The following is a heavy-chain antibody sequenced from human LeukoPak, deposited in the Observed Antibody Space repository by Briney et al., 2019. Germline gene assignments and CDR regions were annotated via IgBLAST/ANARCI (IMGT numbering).Heavy chain of an antibody. Sequence: GGSLRLSCAASGFTFSSYVMSWVRQAPGKGLEWVSAISGSGGSTYYAGSVKGRFTISRDNSKNTLYLQVSSLRAEDTAVYRCAKGGRITAVLPFDYWGQGTLVTVSS. CDR2: ISGSGGST. CDR1: GFTFSSYV. J-gene: IGHJ4*02. CDR3: AKGGRITAVLPFDY. D-gene: IGHD6-13*01. V-gene: IGHV3-23*01.